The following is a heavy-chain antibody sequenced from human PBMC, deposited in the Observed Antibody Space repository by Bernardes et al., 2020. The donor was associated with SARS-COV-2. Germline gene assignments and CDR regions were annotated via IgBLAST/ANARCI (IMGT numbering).Heavy chain of an antibody. CDR1: GFDFSDHW. V-gene: IGHV3-7*03. CDR2: IKRDGSET. J-gene: IGHJ6*02. Sequence: GGSLRLSCAGSGFDFSDHWMTWVRQAPGKGLEWVANIKRDGSETYYVDSVKGRFTISRDNAKNLVFLQMNSLRAEDTAVFYCVRSAGMDVWGQGTMVTVSS. CDR3: VRSAGMDV.